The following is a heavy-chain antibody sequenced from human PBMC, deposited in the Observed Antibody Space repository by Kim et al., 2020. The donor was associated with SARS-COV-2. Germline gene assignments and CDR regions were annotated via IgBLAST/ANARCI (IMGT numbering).Heavy chain of an antibody. D-gene: IGHD6-19*01. Sequence: SETLSLTCTVSGGSISSYYWSWIRQPPGKGLEWIGYIYYSGSTNYNPSLKSRVTISVDTSKNQFSLKLSSVTAADTAVYYCARAGYSSGWSYFYFDYWGQGTLVTVSS. V-gene: IGHV4-59*13. J-gene: IGHJ4*02. CDR3: ARAGYSSGWSYFYFDY. CDR1: GGSISSYY. CDR2: IYYSGST.